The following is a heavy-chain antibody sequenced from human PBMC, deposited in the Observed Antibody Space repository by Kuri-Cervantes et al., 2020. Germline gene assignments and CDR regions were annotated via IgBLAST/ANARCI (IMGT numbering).Heavy chain of an antibody. CDR2: INPNSGGT. Sequence: ASVKVSCKASGYTFTGYYMHWVRQAPGQGLEWMGWINPNSGGTNYAQKFQGRVTMTRDTSISTAYMELRSLRSDDTAVDYCARHSSASSGWYYYYYMDVWGKGTTVTVSS. CDR1: GYTFTGYY. CDR3: ARHSSASSGWYYYYYMDV. D-gene: IGHD6-19*01. V-gene: IGHV1-2*02. J-gene: IGHJ6*03.